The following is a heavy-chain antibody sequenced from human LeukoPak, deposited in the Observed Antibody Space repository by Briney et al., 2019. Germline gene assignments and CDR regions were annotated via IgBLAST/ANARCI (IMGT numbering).Heavy chain of an antibody. V-gene: IGHV3-72*01. D-gene: IGHD3-16*01. J-gene: IGHJ3*02. CDR2: IRNKANSYTT. Sequence: GGSLRLSCAASGFTFSDHYMDWVRQAPGKGLGWVGRIRNKANSYTTDFAASVKGRFSISRADSKNSLYLKMNSLTTEDTAGYYCVRVGGGGAFDIWGQGTMVIVSS. CDR1: GFTFSDHY. CDR3: VRVGGGGAFDI.